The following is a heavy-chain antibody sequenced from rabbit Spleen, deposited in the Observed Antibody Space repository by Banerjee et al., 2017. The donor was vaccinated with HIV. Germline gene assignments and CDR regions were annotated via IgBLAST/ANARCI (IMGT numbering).Heavy chain of an antibody. CDR1: GFSFSSSYY. J-gene: IGHJ4*01. Sequence: QEQLVESGGGLVQPEGSLTLTCTASGFSFSSSYYMCWVRQAPGKGLELIACIYTYNGNTWYATWVNGRFTISKTSSTAVTLEMTSLTVADTATYFCARGFWDGSGDVFELWGPGTLVTVS. V-gene: IGHV1S45*01. CDR3: ARGFWDGSGDVFEL. D-gene: IGHD1-1*01. CDR2: IYTYNGNT.